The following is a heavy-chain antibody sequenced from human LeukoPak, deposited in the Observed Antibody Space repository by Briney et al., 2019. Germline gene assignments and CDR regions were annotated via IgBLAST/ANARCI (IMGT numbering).Heavy chain of an antibody. V-gene: IGHV1-69*05. J-gene: IGHJ4*02. CDR1: GGTFNNSA. D-gene: IGHD1-1*01. CDR2: IMPLFGTA. Sequence: SVKVSCKTSGGTFNNSAISWVRQAPGQGLEWLGGIMPLFGTAGYAQKFQGRVTITKDESTRTVYLELTSLTSDDTAVYYCARPSSWNDGDPFDYWGQGTLVIVSS. CDR3: ARPSSWNDGDPFDY.